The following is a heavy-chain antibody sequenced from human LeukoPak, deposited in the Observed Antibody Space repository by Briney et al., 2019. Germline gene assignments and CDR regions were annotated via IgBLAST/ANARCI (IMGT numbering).Heavy chain of an antibody. D-gene: IGHD3-22*01. CDR1: GFTVSSNY. J-gene: IGHJ6*02. CDR3: ARDRVGYYDSSGYYLDYYGMDV. CDR2: IYSGGST. V-gene: IGHV3-53*01. Sequence: GGSLRLSCAASGFTVSSNYMSWVRQAPGKGLEWVSVIYSGGSTYYADSVKGRFTISIDNSKNTLYLQMNSLRAEDTAVYYCARDRVGYYDSSGYYLDYYGMDVWGQGTTVTVSS.